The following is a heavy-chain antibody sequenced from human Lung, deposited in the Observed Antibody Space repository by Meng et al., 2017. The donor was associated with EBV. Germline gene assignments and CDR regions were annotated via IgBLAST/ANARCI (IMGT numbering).Heavy chain of an antibody. Sequence: QVDPQQGGPGLLKPSEAPSLTCPVSGGSINSGSFYWGWIRQPPGKGLEWIGSMHFSGRTHYSTSLKNRVTISVDTSKNQFSLKLTSVTAADTAVYYCAREYSSSSGLPGPWGQGTLVTVSS. V-gene: IGHV4-39*02. CDR3: AREYSSSSGLPGP. CDR1: GGSINSGSFY. CDR2: MHFSGRT. D-gene: IGHD6-6*01. J-gene: IGHJ5*02.